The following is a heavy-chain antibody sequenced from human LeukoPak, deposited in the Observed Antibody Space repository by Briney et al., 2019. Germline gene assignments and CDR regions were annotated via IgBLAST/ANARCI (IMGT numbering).Heavy chain of an antibody. Sequence: GGSLRLSCAASGFNFSSFGVNWVRQGPGKGLEWVSGISFIISTWSADSVKGRFTISRDNPKNTVYLQMNSLRDDDTAVYYCAKGTSSLNYDAFDIWGQGTLVTVSS. CDR1: GFNFSSFG. D-gene: IGHD6-19*01. CDR3: AKGTSSLNYDAFDI. CDR2: ISFIIST. V-gene: IGHV3-23*01. J-gene: IGHJ3*02.